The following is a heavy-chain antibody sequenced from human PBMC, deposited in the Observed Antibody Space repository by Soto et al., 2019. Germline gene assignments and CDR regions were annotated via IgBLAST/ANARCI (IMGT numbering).Heavy chain of an antibody. CDR3: AKGAGDRLSLGMDV. CDR1: GFSISDYG. J-gene: IGHJ6*02. V-gene: IGHV3-30*18. D-gene: IGHD1-26*01. CDR2: ISYGGSNT. Sequence: GGSLRLSCAASGFSISDYGMEWVRQAPGKGLEWVALISYGGSNTYYADSVKGRFTISRDNSKDTLFLQMTGLRREDTAVYYCAKGAGDRLSLGMDVWGQGTTVTVSS.